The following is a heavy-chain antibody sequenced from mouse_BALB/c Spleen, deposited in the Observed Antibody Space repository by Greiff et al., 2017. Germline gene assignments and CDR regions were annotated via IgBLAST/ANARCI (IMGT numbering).Heavy chain of an antibody. CDR1: GFAFSSYD. J-gene: IGHJ2*01. D-gene: IGHD2-4*01. Sequence: EVKLMESGGGLVKPGGSLKLSCAASGFAFSSYDMSWVRQTPEKRLEWVAYISSGGGSTYYPDTVKGRFTISRDNAKNTLYLQMSSLKSEDTAMYYCARLSYYDYGGFDYWGQGTTLTVSS. V-gene: IGHV5-12-1*01. CDR3: ARLSYYDYGGFDY. CDR2: ISSGGGST.